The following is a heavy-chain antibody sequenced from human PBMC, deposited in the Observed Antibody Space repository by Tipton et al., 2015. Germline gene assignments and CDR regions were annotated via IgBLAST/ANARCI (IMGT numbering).Heavy chain of an antibody. V-gene: IGHV6-1*01. CDR2: TYYRSRWYN. Sequence: PGLVKPSQTLSLTCGISGDSVSSDSAAWHWIRQSPSRGLEWLGRTYYRSRWYNDYAVSVKSRITINPDTSKNQFSLQLNSVTPEDTAVYYCATGRSIAARPFDYWGQGTPVTVSS. D-gene: IGHD6-6*01. J-gene: IGHJ4*02. CDR1: GDSVSSDSAA. CDR3: ATGRSIAARPFDY.